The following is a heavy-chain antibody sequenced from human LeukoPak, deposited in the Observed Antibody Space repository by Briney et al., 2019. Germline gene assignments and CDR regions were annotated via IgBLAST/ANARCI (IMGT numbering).Heavy chain of an antibody. V-gene: IGHV4-34*01. J-gene: IGHJ6*03. D-gene: IGHD6-13*01. CDR3: ARAGPLGIAAAGTHYYYYYMDV. CDR2: INHSGST. Sequence: SETLSLTCAVYGGSFSGYYWSWIRQPPGKGLEWIGEINHSGSTNYNPSLKSRVTISVDTSKNQFSLKLSSVTAADTAVYYCARAGPLGIAAAGTHYYYYYMDVWGKGTTVTVSS. CDR1: GGSFSGYY.